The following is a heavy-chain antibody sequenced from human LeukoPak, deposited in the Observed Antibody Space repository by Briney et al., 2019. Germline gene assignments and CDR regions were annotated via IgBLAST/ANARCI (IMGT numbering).Heavy chain of an antibody. D-gene: IGHD2-2*01. J-gene: IGHJ6*02. V-gene: IGHV3-33*01. CDR2: IWYDGTNE. CDR1: GFTFKNYG. Sequence: PGRSLRVSCITPGFTFKNYGMYWVRQAPGKGLEWVAVIWYDGTNEWYGDSVKGRFTTSRDDSKNTLYLKMNSLRPEETAVYYCARERESGSNYYYYGLDVWGQGTTVTVSS. CDR3: ARERESGSNYYYYGLDV.